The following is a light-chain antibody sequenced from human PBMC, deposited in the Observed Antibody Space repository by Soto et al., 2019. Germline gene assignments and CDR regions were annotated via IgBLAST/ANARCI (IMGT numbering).Light chain of an antibody. CDR2: DVS. CDR3: CSYAGSFIFV. J-gene: IGLJ1*01. V-gene: IGLV2-11*01. Sequence: QSVLAQPRSVSGSPGQSVTISCTGTSRVVGYYNYVSWYQQYPGKAPKLMIYDVSGRPSGVPDRFSGSKSGNTASLTISGLLAEDEAYYSCCSYAGSFIFVFRPGTKVPVL. CDR1: SRVVGYYNY.